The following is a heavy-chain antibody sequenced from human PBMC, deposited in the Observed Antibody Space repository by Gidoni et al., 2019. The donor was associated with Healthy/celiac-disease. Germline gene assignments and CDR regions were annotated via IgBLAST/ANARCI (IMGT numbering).Heavy chain of an antibody. D-gene: IGHD6-13*01. CDR2: IYYSGST. Sequence: QVQLQESGPGLVKLSQTLSLTCTVSGASISSGDYYWSWIRQPPGKGLEWVGYIYYSGSTYYNPALKSRVTISVDTSKNQFSRKLSSVTAADTAVYYCARTRKISSSWEFDYWCQGTLVTVSS. V-gene: IGHV4-30-4*01. CDR1: GASISSGDYY. J-gene: IGHJ4*02. CDR3: ARTRKISSSWEFDY.